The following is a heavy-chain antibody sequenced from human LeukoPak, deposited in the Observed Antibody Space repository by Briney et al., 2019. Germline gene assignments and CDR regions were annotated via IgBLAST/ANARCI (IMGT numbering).Heavy chain of an antibody. V-gene: IGHV3-53*05. J-gene: IGHJ3*02. CDR2: IYSGGST. D-gene: IGHD4-17*01. Sequence: PGGSLRLSCAASGFTVSSNYMSWVRQAPGKGLEWVSVIYSGGSTYYADSVKGPLTISRDNSKNTLYLQMNSLRVDDTAVYYCARVAGGDYSDAFDIWGQGTMVTVSS. CDR3: ARVAGGDYSDAFDI. CDR1: GFTVSSNY.